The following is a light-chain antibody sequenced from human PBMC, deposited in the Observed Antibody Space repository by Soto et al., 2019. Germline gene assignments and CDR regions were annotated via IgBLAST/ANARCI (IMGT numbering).Light chain of an antibody. CDR1: QSVNTY. J-gene: IGKJ2*01. CDR2: TAS. V-gene: IGKV1-39*01. CDR3: QQSYSNPRT. Sequence: DIQMTQSPSSLSASVGDRVTITCRASQSVNTYVNWYQQKPGKAPKFLIYTASSLQSGVPSRFSGSGSGTDFTLTISSLQPEDFATYYCQQSYSNPRTFGQGTKLEIK.